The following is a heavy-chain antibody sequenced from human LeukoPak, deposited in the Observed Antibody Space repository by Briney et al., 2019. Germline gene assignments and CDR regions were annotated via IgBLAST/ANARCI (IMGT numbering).Heavy chain of an antibody. Sequence: SETLSLTCTVSGGSISSSSYYWGWIRQPPGKGLEWIGSIYYSGSTYYNPSLQSRVTMPVDTSKNQFSLKLSSVTAVDTAVYYCARKENVYYYFDYWGQGTLVTVSS. J-gene: IGHJ4*02. CDR1: GGSISSSSYY. CDR3: ARKENVYYYFDY. V-gene: IGHV4-39*07. D-gene: IGHD3-10*01. CDR2: IYYSGST.